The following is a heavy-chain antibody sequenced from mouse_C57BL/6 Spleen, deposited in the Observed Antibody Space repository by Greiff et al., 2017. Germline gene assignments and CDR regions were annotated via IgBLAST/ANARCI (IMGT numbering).Heavy chain of an antibody. D-gene: IGHD3-3*01. CDR1: GYAFTNYL. V-gene: IGHV1-54*01. CDR2: INPGSGGT. J-gene: IGHJ2*01. Sequence: SGAELVRPGTSVKVSCTASGYAFTNYLIEWVKQRPGQGLEWIGVINPGSGGTNYNEKFKGKATLTADKSSSTAYMQLSSLTSEDSAFYFCAREGLVHFDDWGQGTTLTVSS. CDR3: AREGLVHFDD.